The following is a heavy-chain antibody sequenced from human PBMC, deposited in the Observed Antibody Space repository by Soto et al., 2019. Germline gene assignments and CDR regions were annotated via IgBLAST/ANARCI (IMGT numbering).Heavy chain of an antibody. Sequence: HPGGSLRLSCAASGFTFSSYGMHWVRQAPGKGLEWVAVISYDGSNKYYADSVKGRFTISRDNSKNTLYLQMKSLRAEDTAVCYCANQIVGALEWGQGTLVTVSS. CDR2: ISYDGSNK. CDR3: ANQIVGALE. CDR1: GFTFSSYG. J-gene: IGHJ4*02. D-gene: IGHD1-26*01. V-gene: IGHV3-30*18.